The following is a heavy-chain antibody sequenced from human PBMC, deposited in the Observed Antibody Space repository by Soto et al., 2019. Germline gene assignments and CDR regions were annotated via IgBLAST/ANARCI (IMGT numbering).Heavy chain of an antibody. J-gene: IGHJ4*02. Sequence: GGSLRLSCAASGFAFSTHAMHWVRQAPGKGLEWVALISYDGMKKYYTDSVEGRFTVSRDNSGATLSLLMNSLRTEDTAIYYCARDPDANLNWNSGVDSWGQGTLVTVSS. CDR3: ARDPDANLNWNSGVDS. CDR2: ISYDGMKK. D-gene: IGHD1-7*01. V-gene: IGHV3-30*04. CDR1: GFAFSTHA.